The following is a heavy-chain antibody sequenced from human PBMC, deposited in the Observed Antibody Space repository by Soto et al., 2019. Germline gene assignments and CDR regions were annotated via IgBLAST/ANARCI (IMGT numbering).Heavy chain of an antibody. V-gene: IGHV1-69*13. CDR2: IIRIFHTP. D-gene: IGHD5-12*01. CDR3: VHRRDGYNSAFFDY. J-gene: IGHJ4*02. Sequence: ASVKVSFKASGGTFISYAFSWVRQAPGQGLEWMGGIIRIFHTPTYAQKFQGRVTITADESTSTAYMELISLRSDDTAVYYCVHRRDGYNSAFFDYWGQGTLVTVSS. CDR1: GGTFISYA.